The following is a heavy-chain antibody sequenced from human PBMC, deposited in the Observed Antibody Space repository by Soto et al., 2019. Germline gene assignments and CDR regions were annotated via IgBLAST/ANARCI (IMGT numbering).Heavy chain of an antibody. CDR3: ATGYCSSTSCYNLDY. V-gene: IGHV1-24*01. Sequence: ASVKVSCKVSGYTLTELSMHWVRQAPGKGLEWMGGFDPEDGETIYAQKFQGRVTMTEDTSTDTAYMELSSLRSEDTAVYYCATGYCSSTSCYNLDYWGQGTMVTVSS. CDR2: FDPEDGET. D-gene: IGHD2-2*02. J-gene: IGHJ4*02. CDR1: GYTLTELS.